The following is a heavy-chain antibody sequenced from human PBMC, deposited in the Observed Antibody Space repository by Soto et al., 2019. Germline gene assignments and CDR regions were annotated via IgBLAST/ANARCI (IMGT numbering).Heavy chain of an antibody. CDR3: ASVLGNGVWALRY. V-gene: IGHV1-46*01. CDR2: INPSGGST. D-gene: IGHD2-8*01. Sequence: ASVKVSCKASGYTFTSYYMHWVRQAPGQGLEWMGIINPSGGSTSYAQKFQGRVTMTRDTSTSTVYMELSSLRSGDTAVYYCASVLGNGVWALRYWGQGTLVTVSS. J-gene: IGHJ4*02. CDR1: GYTFTSYY.